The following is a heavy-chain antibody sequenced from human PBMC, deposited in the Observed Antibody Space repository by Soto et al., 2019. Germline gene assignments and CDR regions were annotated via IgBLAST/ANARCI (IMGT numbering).Heavy chain of an antibody. J-gene: IGHJ5*02. CDR1: GYTFTDYY. D-gene: IGHD6-19*01. V-gene: IGHV1-2*02. CDR2: INPNNGVT. CDR3: ARGALTVANWFDP. Sequence: QVQLVQSGAEVKKPGASVKVSCKASGYTFTDYYMNWVRQAPGQGLEWMGWINPNNGVTNYAQKFQGRVIMTRDTSISTAYMDLSRLRSDDTALYYCARGALTVANWFDPWGQGTQVTVSS.